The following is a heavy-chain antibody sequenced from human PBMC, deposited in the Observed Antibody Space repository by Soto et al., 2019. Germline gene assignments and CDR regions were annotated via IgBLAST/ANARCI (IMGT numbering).Heavy chain of an antibody. CDR2: ISGSGGST. J-gene: IGHJ6*02. D-gene: IGHD3-10*01. CDR1: GFTFSSYA. CDR3: AKDRGHYHYYYGMDV. V-gene: IGHV3-23*01. Sequence: PEGSLRLSCAASGFTFSSYAMSWVRQAPGKGLEWVSAISGSGGSTCYADSVKGRFTISRDNSKNTLYLQMNSLRAEDTAVYYCAKDRGHYHYYYGMDVWGQGTTVTVSS.